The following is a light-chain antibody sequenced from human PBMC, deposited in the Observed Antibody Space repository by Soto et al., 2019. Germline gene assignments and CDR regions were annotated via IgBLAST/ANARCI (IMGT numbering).Light chain of an antibody. J-gene: IGLJ3*02. CDR2: DVS. V-gene: IGLV2-11*01. CDR1: SSDVGNYNY. Sequence: QSVLTQPRSVSGSPGQSVTISCTGTSSDVGNYNYVSWYQQHPGKAPKVMIYDVSRRPSGVPDRFSGSKSGNTASLTISGLQAEDAADYYCCSYAGSYTLLVFCGGTTLTVL. CDR3: CSYAGSYTLLV.